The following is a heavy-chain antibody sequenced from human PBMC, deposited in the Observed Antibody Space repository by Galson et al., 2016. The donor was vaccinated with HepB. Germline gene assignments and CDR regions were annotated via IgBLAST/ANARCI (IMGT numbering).Heavy chain of an antibody. V-gene: IGHV1-69*06. CDR1: GGTFSSSA. Sequence: SVKVSCKASGGTFSSSAISWVRQAPGQALEWMGGIIPIFGTSNYAQKFQGRVTITADKSTSTAYMELSSLRSEDTALYYCTREEMYYGSGSDYNPGGYWGQGTLVTVSS. D-gene: IGHD3-10*01. J-gene: IGHJ4*02. CDR3: TREEMYYGSGSDYNPGGY. CDR2: IIPIFGTS.